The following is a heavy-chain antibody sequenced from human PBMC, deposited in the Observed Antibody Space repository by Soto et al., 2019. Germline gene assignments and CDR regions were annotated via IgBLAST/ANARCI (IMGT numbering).Heavy chain of an antibody. Sequence: PGGSLRLSCAASGFTFSSYGMHWVRQAPGKGLEWVAVIWYDGSNKYYADSVKGRFTISRDNSKNTLYLQMNSLRAEDTAVYYCARYRGDYSSQSDAYDIWGQGTMVTVSS. CDR1: GFTFSSYG. D-gene: IGHD2-2*01. CDR3: ARYRGDYSSQSDAYDI. V-gene: IGHV3-33*01. CDR2: IWYDGSNK. J-gene: IGHJ3*02.